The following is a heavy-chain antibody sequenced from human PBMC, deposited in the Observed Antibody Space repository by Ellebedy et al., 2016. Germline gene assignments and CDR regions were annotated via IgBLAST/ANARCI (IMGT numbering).Heavy chain of an antibody. Sequence: GESLKISXKGSGYSFTSYWIGWVRQMPGKGLEWMGIIYPGDSDTRYSPSFQGQVTISADKSISTAYLQWSSLKASDTAMYYCARQYSLETEKEYYFDYWGQGTLVTVSS. CDR1: GYSFTSYW. D-gene: IGHD3-3*01. V-gene: IGHV5-51*01. CDR2: IYPGDSDT. CDR3: ARQYSLETEKEYYFDY. J-gene: IGHJ4*02.